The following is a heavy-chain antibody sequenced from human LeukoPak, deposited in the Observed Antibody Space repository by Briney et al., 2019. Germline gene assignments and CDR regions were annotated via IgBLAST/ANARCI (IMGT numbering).Heavy chain of an antibody. J-gene: IGHJ4*02. D-gene: IGHD3-16*01. CDR2: ISYDGSNK. V-gene: IGHV3-30*18. CDR3: AKDSHMITFGGVED. CDR1: GFTFSSYG. Sequence: GGSLRLSCAASGFTFSSYGMHWVRQAPGKGLEWVAVISYDGSNKYYADSVKGRFTISRDNSKNTLYLQMNSLRAEDTAVYYCAKDSHMITFGGVEDWGQGTLVTVS.